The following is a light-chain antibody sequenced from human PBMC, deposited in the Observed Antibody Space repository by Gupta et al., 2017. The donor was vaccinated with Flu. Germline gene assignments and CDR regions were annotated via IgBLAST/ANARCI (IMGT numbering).Light chain of an antibody. CDR2: KTS. V-gene: IGKV1-5*03. CDR1: QSISSL. Sequence: DIQMTQSPSTLSASVGDRVTITCRASQSISSLLAWYQQKPGKAPKILIYKTSSLKSGVTSRFSGSGSVTEFTLTINSLQPDDSATYHCQFQPTFGQGTKLEIK. J-gene: IGKJ2*01. CDR3: QFQPT.